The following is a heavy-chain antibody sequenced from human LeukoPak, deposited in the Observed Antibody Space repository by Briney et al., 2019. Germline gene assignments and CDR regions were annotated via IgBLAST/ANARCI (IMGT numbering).Heavy chain of an antibody. D-gene: IGHD1-26*01. CDR2: ISYDGSNK. Sequence: PGGSLRLSCAASGFTFSSYAMHWVRQAPGKGLEWVAVISYDGSNKYYADSVKGRFTISRDNSKNTLYLQMNSLRAEDTAVHYCARDRVGATDYFDYWGQGTLVTVSS. J-gene: IGHJ4*02. V-gene: IGHV3-30-3*01. CDR1: GFTFSSYA. CDR3: ARDRVGATDYFDY.